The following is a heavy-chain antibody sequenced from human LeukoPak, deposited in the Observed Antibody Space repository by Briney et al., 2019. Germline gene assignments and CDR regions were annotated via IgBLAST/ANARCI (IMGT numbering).Heavy chain of an antibody. CDR3: ARRAYSSSSRYYYYYMAV. V-gene: IGHV1-2*02. J-gene: IGHJ6*03. D-gene: IGHD6-6*01. CDR2: VNPNSGVA. Sequence: AAVKASCKASGDTFTVYYMHWGRHGPGQGRGWGGGVNPNSGVANDAQKFQGRVTMTRDTAIITAYMELSTLRSDNTAVYYRARRAYSSSSRYYYYYMAVWGKGTPVTVSS. CDR1: GDTFTVYY.